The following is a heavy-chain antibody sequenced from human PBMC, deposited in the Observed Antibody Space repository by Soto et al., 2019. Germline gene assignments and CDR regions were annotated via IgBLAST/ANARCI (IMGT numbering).Heavy chain of an antibody. CDR2: IKSKIVGETT. D-gene: IGHD2-2*01. CDR3: TTDNCRSSTCYLNY. V-gene: IGHV3-15*07. J-gene: IGHJ4*02. Sequence: GSLRLSCAASGIPFSTTYMNWVRQAPGKGLEWVGRIKSKIVGETTDFSAPVKGRFALSRDDSKNTVSLRMNSLKSEDTAIYYCTTDNCRSSTCYLNYWGQGALVTVSS. CDR1: GIPFSTTY.